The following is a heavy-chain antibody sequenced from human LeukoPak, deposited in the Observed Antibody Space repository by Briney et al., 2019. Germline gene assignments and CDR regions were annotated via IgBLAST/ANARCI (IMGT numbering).Heavy chain of an antibody. Sequence: PSETLSLTCTVSGGSISSSSYYWGWIRQPPGKGLEWIGSIYYSGSTYYNPSLKSRVTISVDTSKNQFSLKLSSVTAADTAVYYCARDHFLWYFDLWGRGTLVTVSS. CDR2: IYYSGST. J-gene: IGHJ2*01. D-gene: IGHD2/OR15-2a*01. CDR3: ARDHFLWYFDL. CDR1: GGSISSSSYY. V-gene: IGHV4-39*07.